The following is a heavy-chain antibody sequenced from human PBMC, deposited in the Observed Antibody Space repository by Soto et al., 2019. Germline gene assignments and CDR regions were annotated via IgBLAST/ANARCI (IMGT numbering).Heavy chain of an antibody. CDR2: IIPIFGTA. V-gene: IGHV1-69*06. J-gene: IGHJ5*02. Sequence: ASVKVSCKASGGTFSSYAISWVRQAPGQGLEWMGGIIPIFGTANYAQKFQGRVTITADTSKNQFSLQLNSVTPEDTAMYYCARADPRGGWFDPWGQGTLVTVSS. CDR1: GGTFSSYA. CDR3: ARADPRGGWFDP.